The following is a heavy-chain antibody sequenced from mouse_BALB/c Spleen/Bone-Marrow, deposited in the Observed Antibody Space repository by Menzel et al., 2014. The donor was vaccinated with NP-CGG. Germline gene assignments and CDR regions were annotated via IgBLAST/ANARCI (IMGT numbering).Heavy chain of an antibody. V-gene: IGHV7-3*02. D-gene: IGHD1-1*01. CDR2: IRNKANGYTT. J-gene: IGHJ1*01. Sequence: EVQLVESGGGLVQPGGSLRLSCATSGFTFTDYYMSWVRQPPGKALEWLGFIRNKANGYTTEYSASVKGRFTISRDNSQSILYLQMSILRTEDSATYYCARDRNYDINWYFDVWGAGTTVTVSS. CDR3: ARDRNYDINWYFDV. CDR1: GFTFTDYY.